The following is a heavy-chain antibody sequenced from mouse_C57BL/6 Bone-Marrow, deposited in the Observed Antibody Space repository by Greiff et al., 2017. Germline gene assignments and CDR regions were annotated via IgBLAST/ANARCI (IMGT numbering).Heavy chain of an antibody. J-gene: IGHJ2*01. CDR2: IDPENGDT. D-gene: IGHD1-1*01. CDR1: GFNIKDDY. Sequence: VQLQQSGAELVRPGASVKLSCTASGFNIKDDYMHWVKQRPEQGLEWIGWIDPENGDTEYASKFQGKATITADTSSNTAYLQLSSLTSEDTAVYYSTTPSSLDYWGQGTTLTVSS. V-gene: IGHV14-4*01. CDR3: TTPSSLDY.